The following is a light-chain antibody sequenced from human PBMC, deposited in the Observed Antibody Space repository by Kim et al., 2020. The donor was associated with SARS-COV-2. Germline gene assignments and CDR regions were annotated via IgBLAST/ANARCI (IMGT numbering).Light chain of an antibody. CDR1: KLGDKY. CDR2: QDT. J-gene: IGLJ1*01. Sequence: VSPGQTAIITCSGDKLGDKYACWYQQKPGQSPVLVIYQDTKRPSGIPERFSGSNSGNTATLTISGTQAMDEADYYCQAWDSSTYVFGPGTKVTVL. V-gene: IGLV3-1*01. CDR3: QAWDSSTYV.